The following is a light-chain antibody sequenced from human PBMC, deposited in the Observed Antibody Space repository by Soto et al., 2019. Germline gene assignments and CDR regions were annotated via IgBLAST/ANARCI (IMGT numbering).Light chain of an antibody. J-gene: IGKJ4*01. Sequence: DIVMTQSPDCLAVSLGERPTINCKSSQSVLYSSNNKNYLAWYQQKPGQPPKLLIYWASTRESGVPDRFSGSGSGTDFTLTISSLQAEDVAVYYCQQYYSTPLTFGGGTKVEIK. CDR3: QQYYSTPLT. CDR2: WAS. V-gene: IGKV4-1*01. CDR1: QSVLYSSNNKNY.